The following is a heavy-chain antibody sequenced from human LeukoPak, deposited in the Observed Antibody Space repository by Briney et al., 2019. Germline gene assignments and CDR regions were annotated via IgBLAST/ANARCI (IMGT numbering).Heavy chain of an antibody. Sequence: SETLSLTCSVSGGSMSRNYWSWIRQPAGKGLEWIGRIYTSGSTNYNPSLKSRVTMSVDTSKNQFSLKLSSVTAADTAVYYCARDQGYTVKNWFDPWGQGTLVTVSS. D-gene: IGHD4-17*01. CDR3: ARDQGYTVKNWFDP. CDR2: IYTSGST. V-gene: IGHV4-4*07. J-gene: IGHJ5*02. CDR1: GGSMSRNY.